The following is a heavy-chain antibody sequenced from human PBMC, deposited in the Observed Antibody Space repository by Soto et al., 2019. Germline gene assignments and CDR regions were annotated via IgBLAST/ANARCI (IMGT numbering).Heavy chain of an antibody. D-gene: IGHD5-12*01. CDR1: GGSITSGGYY. V-gene: IGHV4-31*03. Sequence: QLQLQESGPGLVRPSQTLSLTCSASGGSITSGGYYWVWLRQLPEQGLDWVAYVYSIGRTYYNPSLQSRPSISLDTSKNQFYLILRSVTAADTAVYYCARDHNGFNTAFDIWGQGAMVTVSS. J-gene: IGHJ3*02. CDR2: VYSIGRT. CDR3: ARDHNGFNTAFDI.